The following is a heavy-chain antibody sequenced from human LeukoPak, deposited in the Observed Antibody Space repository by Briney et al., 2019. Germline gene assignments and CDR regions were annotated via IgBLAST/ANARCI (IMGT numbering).Heavy chain of an antibody. CDR2: MNPNSGNT. CDR3: ARGRFSSGWYVSYYYYYMDV. J-gene: IGHJ6*03. CDR1: GYTFTSYD. V-gene: IGHV1-8*01. D-gene: IGHD6-19*01. Sequence: ASVKVSCKASGYTFTSYDINWVRQATGQGLEWMGWMNPNSGNTGYAQKFQGRVTMTRNTSISTAYMELSSPRSEDTAVYYCARGRFSSGWYVSYYYYYMDVWGKGTTVTVSS.